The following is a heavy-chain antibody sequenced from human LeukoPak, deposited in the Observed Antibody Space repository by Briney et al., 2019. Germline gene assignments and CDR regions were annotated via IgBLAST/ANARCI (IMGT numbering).Heavy chain of an antibody. CDR1: GFIFSSYG. D-gene: IGHD3-22*01. CDR3: AKDDYYDTSGYRD. CDR2: ISYDVGKK. V-gene: IGHV3-30*18. J-gene: IGHJ4*02. Sequence: PGGSRRLSCAASGFIFSSYGMHWVRQAPGKGLEWVAVISYDVGKKYYADSVKGRFTISRDNSKNTLYLQMNSLRAEDTAVYYCAKDDYYDTSGYRDWGQGTLVTVSS.